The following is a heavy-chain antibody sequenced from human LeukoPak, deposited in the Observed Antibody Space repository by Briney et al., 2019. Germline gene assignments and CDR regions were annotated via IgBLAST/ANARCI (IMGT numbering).Heavy chain of an antibody. CDR2: IYHSGST. V-gene: IGHV4-38-2*01. Sequence: SETLSLTCAVSGYSISSGYYWGWIRQPPGKGLEWIGSIYHSGSTYYNPSLKSRVTISVDTSKNQFSLKLSSVTAADTAVYYCARTYSSSSFFDYWGQGTLVIVSS. CDR3: ARTYSSSSFFDY. J-gene: IGHJ4*02. D-gene: IGHD6-6*01. CDR1: GYSISSGYY.